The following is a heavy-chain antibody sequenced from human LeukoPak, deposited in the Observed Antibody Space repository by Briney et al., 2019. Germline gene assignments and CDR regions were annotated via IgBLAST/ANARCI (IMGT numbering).Heavy chain of an antibody. V-gene: IGHV4-38-2*01. CDR1: AYSISVGYV. CDR2: IYHSGST. Sequence: SETLSLTFAVYAYSISVGYVLAWIRQPPGKGLEWIGSIYHSGSTYYSPSLKSRVTISVGTSKNQFSLKLNSVTAADTAVYYCGRGEIAVSQLDLWGQGTLVTVSS. D-gene: IGHD2-21*01. J-gene: IGHJ5*02. CDR3: GRGEIAVSQLDL.